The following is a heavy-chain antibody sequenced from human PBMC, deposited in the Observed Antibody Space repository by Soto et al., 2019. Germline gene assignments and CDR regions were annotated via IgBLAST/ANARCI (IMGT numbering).Heavy chain of an antibody. V-gene: IGHV1-69*13. CDR3: ARAGQDSYGYYYSGMDV. J-gene: IGHJ6*02. Sequence: ASVKVSCKASGGTFSSYAISWVLQAPGQGLEWMGGIIPIFGTANYAQKFQGRVTITADESTSTAYMELSSLRSEDTAVYYCARAGQDSYGYYYSGMDVWGQATTVTVSS. CDR2: IIPIFGTA. D-gene: IGHD5-18*01. CDR1: GGTFSSYA.